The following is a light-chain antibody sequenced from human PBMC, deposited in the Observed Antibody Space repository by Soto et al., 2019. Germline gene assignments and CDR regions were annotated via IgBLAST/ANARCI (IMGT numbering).Light chain of an antibody. CDR2: SYN. CDR1: SSNIGSES. Sequence: QSVLTQPPSTSGTPGQRVTISCSGSSSNIGSESVNWYQHLPGTAPKLLIYSYNQRPSGVPDRFSGSKSGTSASLAISGLQSEDEADYNCAAWDDSLNGYVFGLGTKLTVL. V-gene: IGLV1-44*01. CDR3: AAWDDSLNGYV. J-gene: IGLJ1*01.